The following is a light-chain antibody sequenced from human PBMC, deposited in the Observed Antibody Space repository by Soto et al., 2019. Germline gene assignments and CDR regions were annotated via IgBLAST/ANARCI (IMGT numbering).Light chain of an antibody. V-gene: IGLV1-47*01. J-gene: IGLJ2*01. CDR2: RNN. Sequence: QSVLTQPPSASGTPGQRVTISCSGSSSNIESNFVYWYQQFPGTAPRLLIYRNNQRPSGVPDRFSGCKSGTSASVAISALRSEDESDYYCTVWDDSLRGRLFGGGTKVTVL. CDR3: TVWDDSLRGRL. CDR1: SSNIESNF.